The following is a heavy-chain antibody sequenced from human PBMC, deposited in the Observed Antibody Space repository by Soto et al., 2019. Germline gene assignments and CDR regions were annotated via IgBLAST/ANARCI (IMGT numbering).Heavy chain of an antibody. J-gene: IGHJ3*02. CDR3: AKFVGAPLYAFDI. Sequence: PGGSLRLSCAASGFTFSDYYMSWIRQAPGKGLEWASYISSSSSYTNYADSVKGRFTISRDNAKNSLYLQMNSLRAEDTAVYYCAKFVGAPLYAFDIWGQGTMVTVSS. D-gene: IGHD1-26*01. V-gene: IGHV3-11*06. CDR1: GFTFSDYY. CDR2: ISSSSSYT.